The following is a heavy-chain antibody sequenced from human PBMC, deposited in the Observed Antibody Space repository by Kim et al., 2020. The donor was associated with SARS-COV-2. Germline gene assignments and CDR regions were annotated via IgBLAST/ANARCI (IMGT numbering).Heavy chain of an antibody. CDR1: GYTLTELS. J-gene: IGHJ6*02. D-gene: IGHD3-10*01. CDR3: ATGQTYYYGSGSYYDYGMDV. CDR2: FDPEDGET. V-gene: IGHV1-24*01. Sequence: ASVKVSCKVSGYTLTELSMHWVRQAPGKGLEWMGGFDPEDGETIYAQKFQGRVTMTEDTSTDTAYMELSSLRSEDTAVYYCATGQTYYYGSGSYYDYGMDVWGQGTTVTVSS.